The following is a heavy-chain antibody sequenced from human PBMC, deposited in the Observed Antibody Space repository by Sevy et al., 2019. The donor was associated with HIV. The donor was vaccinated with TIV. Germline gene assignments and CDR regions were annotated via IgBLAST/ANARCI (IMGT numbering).Heavy chain of an antibody. CDR3: ARSIVVVTSIPGAERGGPSDY. CDR1: GYTFTSYY. V-gene: IGHV1-46*01. J-gene: IGHJ4*02. D-gene: IGHD2-21*02. CDR2: INPSGGST. Sequence: ASVKVSCKASGYTFTSYYIHWVRQAPGQGLEWMGIINPSGGSTSYAQKFQGSVTMTRDKSTGTVYMELSSLTSEDTAVYYCARSIVVVTSIPGAERGGPSDYWGQGTLVTVSS.